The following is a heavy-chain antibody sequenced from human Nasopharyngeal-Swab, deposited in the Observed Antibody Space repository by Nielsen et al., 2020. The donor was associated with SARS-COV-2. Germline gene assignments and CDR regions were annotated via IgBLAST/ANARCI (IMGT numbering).Heavy chain of an antibody. CDR1: GFTFSSYG. Sequence: SLKISCAASGFTFSSYGMHWVRQAPGKGLEWVAVISYDGSNKYYADSVKGRFTISRDNSKNTLYLQMNSLRAGDTAVYYCARGSGSYKEILFDYWGQGTLVTVSS. CDR3: ARGSGSYKEILFDY. D-gene: IGHD1-26*01. CDR2: ISYDGSNK. V-gene: IGHV3-30*03. J-gene: IGHJ4*02.